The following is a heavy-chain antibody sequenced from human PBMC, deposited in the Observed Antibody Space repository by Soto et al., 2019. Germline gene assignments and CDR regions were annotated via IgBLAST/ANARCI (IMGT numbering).Heavy chain of an antibody. D-gene: IGHD2-15*01. CDR1: GGSISSSSYY. V-gene: IGHV4-39*01. CDR3: ARNPWVVAATLDY. CDR2: IYYSGST. J-gene: IGHJ4*02. Sequence: QLQLQESGPGLVKPSETLSLTCTVSGGSISSSSYYWGWIRQPPGKGLEWIGSIYYSGSTYYNPSLKSRVTISVDTSKNQFSQKLSSVTGADTAVYYCARNPWVVAATLDYWGQGTLVTVSS.